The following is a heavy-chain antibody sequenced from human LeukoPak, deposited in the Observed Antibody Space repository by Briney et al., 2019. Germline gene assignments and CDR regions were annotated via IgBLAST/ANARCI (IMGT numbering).Heavy chain of an antibody. CDR1: GYTFTSYG. CDR2: ISAYNGNT. J-gene: IGHJ4*02. D-gene: IGHD3-3*01. V-gene: IGHV1-18*01. CDR3: ARASITTFGEPQTPFDY. Sequence: ASVKVSCKASGYTFTSYGISWVRQAPGQGLEWMGWISAYNGNTNYAQKLQGRVTMTTDTSTSTAYMELSSLRSEDTAVYYCARASITTFGEPQTPFDYWGQGTLVTVSS.